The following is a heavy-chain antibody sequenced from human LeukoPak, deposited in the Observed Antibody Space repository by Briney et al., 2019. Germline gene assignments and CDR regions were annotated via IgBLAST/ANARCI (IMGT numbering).Heavy chain of an antibody. V-gene: IGHV4-4*02. Sequence: SGTLSLTCAVSGVSISSSNWWSWVRQPPGKGLEWIGEIYHSGSTNYNPSLKSRVTMSVDKSKNQFSLKLSSVTAADTAVYYCARDYYDSSGYFQHWGQGTLVTVSS. CDR2: IYHSGST. J-gene: IGHJ1*01. CDR3: ARDYYDSSGYFQH. CDR1: GVSISSSNW. D-gene: IGHD3-22*01.